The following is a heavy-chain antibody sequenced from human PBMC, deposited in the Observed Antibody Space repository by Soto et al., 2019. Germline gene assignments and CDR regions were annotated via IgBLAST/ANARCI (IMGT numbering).Heavy chain of an antibody. V-gene: IGHV1-2*02. CDR1: GYTFTGHY. D-gene: IGHD3-10*01. J-gene: IGHJ3*02. CDR3: AREPMVRAAHGFDI. Sequence: QVQLVQSGAEVKKPGASVKVSCKASGYTFTGHYMHWVRQAPGQGLEWMGWINPNSVGPNYAQKVQGRVTITRDRAISTAYRELSRLRSDDTAVYYCAREPMVRAAHGFDIWGQGTMVTVSS. CDR2: INPNSVGP.